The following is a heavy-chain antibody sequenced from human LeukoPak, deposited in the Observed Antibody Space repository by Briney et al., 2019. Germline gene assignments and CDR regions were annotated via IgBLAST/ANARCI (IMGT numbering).Heavy chain of an antibody. V-gene: IGHV4-34*01. CDR2: INHSGST. Sequence: SETLSLTCAVYGGSFGGYDWSWIRQPPGKGLEWIGEINHSGSTNYNPSLKSRVTISVDTSKNQFSLKLSSVTAADTAVYYCARSQGIAVAAPPGYWGQGTLVTVSS. CDR3: ARSQGIAVAAPPGY. J-gene: IGHJ4*02. CDR1: GGSFGGYD. D-gene: IGHD6-19*01.